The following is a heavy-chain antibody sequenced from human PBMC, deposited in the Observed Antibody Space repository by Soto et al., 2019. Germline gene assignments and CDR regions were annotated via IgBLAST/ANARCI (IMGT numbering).Heavy chain of an antibody. V-gene: IGHV3-9*01. CDR3: AKENSSPVNYYDSTGEYDY. Sequence: GGSLRLSCAASGFTFDDYAMHWVRQAPGKGLEWVSGISWNSGSIGYADSVKGRFTISRDNSKNTLYLQMNSLRAEDTAVYYCAKENSSPVNYYDSTGEYDYWGQGTLVTVSS. D-gene: IGHD3-22*01. J-gene: IGHJ4*02. CDR2: ISWNSGSI. CDR1: GFTFDDYA.